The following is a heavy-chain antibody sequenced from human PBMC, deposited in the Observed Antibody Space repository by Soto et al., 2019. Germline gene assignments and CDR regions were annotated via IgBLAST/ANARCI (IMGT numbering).Heavy chain of an antibody. V-gene: IGHV1-3*01. CDR2: INAGNGNT. Sequence: QVQLVQSGAEVKKPGASVKVSCKASGYTFTSYAMHWVRQAPGQRLEWMGWINAGNGNTKYSQKFQGRVTITRDTSASTAYMELSSLRSEDTAVYYCAREGRHADQLPSYYYYYMDVWGKGTTVTVSS. CDR1: GYTFTSYA. J-gene: IGHJ6*03. CDR3: AREGRHADQLPSYYYYYMDV. D-gene: IGHD2-2*01.